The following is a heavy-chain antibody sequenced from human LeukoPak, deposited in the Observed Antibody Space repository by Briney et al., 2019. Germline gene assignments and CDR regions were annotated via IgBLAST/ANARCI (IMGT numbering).Heavy chain of an antibody. CDR1: GFTFSSYW. V-gene: IGHV3-74*01. Sequence: PGGSLRLSCAASGFTFSSYWMHWVRQAPGKGLVWVSRVNSDGSGTTYADSVKGRFTISRDNAKNTLYPQMNSLRAEDTAVYYCARESKYSGYPFDYWGQGTLVTVSS. J-gene: IGHJ4*02. CDR3: ARESKYSGYPFDY. CDR2: VNSDGSGT. D-gene: IGHD5-12*01.